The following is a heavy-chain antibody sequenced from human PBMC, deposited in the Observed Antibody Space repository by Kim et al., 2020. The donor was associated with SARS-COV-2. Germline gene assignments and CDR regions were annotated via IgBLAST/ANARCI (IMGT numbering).Heavy chain of an antibody. V-gene: IGHV3-23*01. D-gene: IGHD3-9*01. Sequence: GGSLRLSCAASGFTFSSYAMSWVRQAPGKGLEWVSAISGSGGSTYYADSVKGRFTISRDNSKNTLYLQMNSLRAEDTAVYYCAKDFRTYDILTGFQHWGQGTLVTVPS. J-gene: IGHJ1*01. CDR3: AKDFRTYDILTGFQH. CDR1: GFTFSSYA. CDR2: ISGSGGST.